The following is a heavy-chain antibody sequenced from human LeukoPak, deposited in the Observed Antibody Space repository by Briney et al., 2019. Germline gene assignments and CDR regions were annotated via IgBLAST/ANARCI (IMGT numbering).Heavy chain of an antibody. CDR1: GGAISSYY. Sequence: PSETLSLTCTVSGGAISSYYWSWIRQPPGKGLEWIGYIYYSGSTNYNASLKSRVTISVDTSKNQFSLKLSSVTAADTAVYYCARGRYYYGSGSYRPSYGMDVWGQGTTVTVSS. J-gene: IGHJ6*02. CDR2: IYYSGST. CDR3: ARGRYYYGSGSYRPSYGMDV. V-gene: IGHV4-59*01. D-gene: IGHD3-10*01.